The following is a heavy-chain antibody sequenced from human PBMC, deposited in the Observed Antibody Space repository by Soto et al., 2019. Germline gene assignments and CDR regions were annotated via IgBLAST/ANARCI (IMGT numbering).Heavy chain of an antibody. CDR3: VHRLSGSYFDY. V-gene: IGHV2-5*02. Sequence: QITLKESVPTLGNPTQTLTLPCTFSGFSLRPMGVVGGWFRQPPGKALEWLALIYWDDDKRYSPSLKSRLSITKDTSKNQVVLTMTNMDPVDTATYYCVHRLSGSYFDYWGQGTLVTVSS. J-gene: IGHJ4*02. CDR2: IYWDDDK. D-gene: IGHD3-10*01. CDR1: GFSLRPMGVV.